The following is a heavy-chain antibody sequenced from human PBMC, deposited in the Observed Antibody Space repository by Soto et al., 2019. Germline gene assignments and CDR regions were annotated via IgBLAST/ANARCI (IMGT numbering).Heavy chain of an antibody. CDR1: GFTFSSFA. D-gene: IGHD4-17*01. CDR3: AKGTAVTTGDMAY. CDR2: LTGSGDST. Sequence: EVQLLESGGGLVQPGGSLRLSCAASGFTFSSFAMTWVRQAPGKGLEWVSSLTGSGDSTYYDDSVKVRFTISRDNSKNTLYLQMNSLRADDPALYYCAKGTAVTTGDMAYWGQGTLVTVSS. V-gene: IGHV3-23*01. J-gene: IGHJ4*02.